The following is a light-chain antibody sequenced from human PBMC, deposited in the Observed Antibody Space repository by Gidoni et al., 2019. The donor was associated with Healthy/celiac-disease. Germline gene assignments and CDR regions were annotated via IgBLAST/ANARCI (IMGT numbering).Light chain of an antibody. Sequence: DLQMTQSPSSLSESVGDRVTITCRASQSISSYLNWYQQKPGKAPKPLIYAASSLQSGVPSRFSGSGSGTDFTLTISSLQPEDFATYYCQQSYSTPLTFGGGTKVEIK. CDR3: QQSYSTPLT. CDR1: QSISSY. CDR2: AAS. J-gene: IGKJ4*01. V-gene: IGKV1-39*01.